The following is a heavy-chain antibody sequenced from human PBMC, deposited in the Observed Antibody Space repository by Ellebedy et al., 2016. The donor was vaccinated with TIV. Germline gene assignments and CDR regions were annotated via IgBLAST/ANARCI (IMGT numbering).Heavy chain of an antibody. Sequence: ASVKVSCKASGYTFTTYYMHWVRQAPGQGLEWMGIINPSGGSTTYAQKFQGRVTMTRDTSTSTVYMDLSSLTSEDTAVYYCARGGYSYGSGDFDYWGQGTLVTVSS. J-gene: IGHJ4*02. CDR1: GYTFTTYY. CDR3: ARGGYSYGSGDFDY. V-gene: IGHV1-46*01. CDR2: INPSGGST. D-gene: IGHD5-18*01.